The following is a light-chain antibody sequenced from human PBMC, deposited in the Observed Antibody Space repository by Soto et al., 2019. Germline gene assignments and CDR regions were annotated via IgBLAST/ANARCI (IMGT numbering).Light chain of an antibody. CDR3: SSYTSSSTVV. J-gene: IGLJ2*01. CDR1: SSDVGGYNY. V-gene: IGLV2-14*01. Sequence: QSVLTQPASVSGSPGQSITISCTGTSSDVGGYNYVSWYQQHPGKAPKLMIYDVSNRXSGVSNRFSGSKSGNTASLTISGLQAEDEADYYCSSYTSSSTVVFGGGTKLTVL. CDR2: DVS.